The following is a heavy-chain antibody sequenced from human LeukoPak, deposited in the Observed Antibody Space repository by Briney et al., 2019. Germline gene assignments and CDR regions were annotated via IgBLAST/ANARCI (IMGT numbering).Heavy chain of an antibody. D-gene: IGHD3-22*01. J-gene: IGHJ4*02. CDR3: ARDERYDSSGYPFDY. Sequence: GASVKVSCKASGYTFTSYDINWVRQATGQGLEWMGWMNPNSGNTGYAQKFQGRVTITTTTSISTAYMELSRLRSDDTAVYYCARDERYDSSGYPFDYWGQGTLVTVSS. CDR1: GYTFTSYD. V-gene: IGHV1-8*03. CDR2: MNPNSGNT.